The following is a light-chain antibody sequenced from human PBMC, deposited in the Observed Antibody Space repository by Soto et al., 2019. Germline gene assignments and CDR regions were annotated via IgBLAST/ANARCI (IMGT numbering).Light chain of an antibody. CDR3: QQSYSTLPWT. CDR2: AAS. CDR1: QSISSY. V-gene: IGKV1-39*01. Sequence: IQMTQSPFPRSGSLGDRVTLTPRASQSISSYLNWYQQKPGKAPKLLIYAASSLQSGVPSRFSGSGSGTDFTPTISSLQPEDFATYYCQQSYSTLPWTFGQGTKVDIK. J-gene: IGKJ1*01.